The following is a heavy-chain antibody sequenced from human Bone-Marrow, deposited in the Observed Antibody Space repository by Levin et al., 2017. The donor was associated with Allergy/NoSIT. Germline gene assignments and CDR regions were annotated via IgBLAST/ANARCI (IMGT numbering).Heavy chain of an antibody. Sequence: ASVKVSCKASGYTFTNYYIDWVRQAPGQGLEWMGRINPSAGNTNDAQKFQGRVTMTRDTSTSTVYMEMSSLRSEDTAVYYCARVVFVDTLMVPFLDHWGQGTRVTVSS. J-gene: IGHJ4*02. CDR3: ARVVFVDTLMVPFLDH. CDR2: INPSAGNT. V-gene: IGHV1-46*01. D-gene: IGHD5-18*01. CDR1: GYTFTNYY.